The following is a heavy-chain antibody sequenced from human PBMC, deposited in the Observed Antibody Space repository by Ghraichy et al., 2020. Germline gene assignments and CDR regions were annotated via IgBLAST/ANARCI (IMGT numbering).Heavy chain of an antibody. V-gene: IGHV3-23*01. D-gene: IGHD3-3*01. CDR3: ALRGYYDFWIGFSPRDYYYYGMDV. Sequence: LSLTCAASGFTFSSYAMSWVRQAPGKGLEWVSAISVSGGSTCYADSVKGRFTISRDNSKNTLYLQMNSLRAGDTAVYYCALRGYYDFWIGFSPRDYYYYGMDVWGQGTTVNVSS. CDR1: GFTFSSYA. CDR2: ISVSGGST. J-gene: IGHJ6*02.